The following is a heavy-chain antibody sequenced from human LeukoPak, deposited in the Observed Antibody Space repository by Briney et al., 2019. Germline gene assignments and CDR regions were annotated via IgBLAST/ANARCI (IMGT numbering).Heavy chain of an antibody. CDR3: VRGNDYGGPHY. V-gene: IGHV3-74*01. D-gene: IGHD4-23*01. CDR1: GFTFDDYA. CDR2: IDRDGSRI. J-gene: IGHJ4*02. Sequence: GGSLRLSCAASGFTFDDYAMYWVRQAPGKGLVWVSRIDRDGSRINYADSVKGRFTISRDNGKNTLFLQMNSLRAEDAAVYYCVRGNDYGGPHYWGQGTLVTVSS.